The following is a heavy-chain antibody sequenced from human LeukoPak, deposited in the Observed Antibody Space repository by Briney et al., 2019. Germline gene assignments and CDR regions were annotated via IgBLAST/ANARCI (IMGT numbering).Heavy chain of an antibody. CDR3: ARGAPQYIAFDI. CDR2: INQSGST. CDR1: GGSFSGYY. Sequence: SETLPLTCAVYGGSFSGYYWSWIRQPPGTGLEWIGEINQSGSTNYNPSLKSRVTISIDTSKNQFSLKLSSVTAADTAVYYCARGAPQYIAFDIWDQGTMVTVSS. J-gene: IGHJ3*02. D-gene: IGHD6-6*01. V-gene: IGHV4-34*01.